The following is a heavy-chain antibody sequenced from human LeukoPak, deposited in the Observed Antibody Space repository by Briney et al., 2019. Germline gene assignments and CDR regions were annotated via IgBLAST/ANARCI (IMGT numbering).Heavy chain of an antibody. CDR3: AREVDCSSTSCYALVPPIPMDYYYYGMDV. J-gene: IGHJ6*02. CDR1: GGPLSSYA. D-gene: IGHD2-2*01. V-gene: IGHV1-69*04. CDR2: IIPILGIA. Sequence: PSASVKLSCKASGGPLSSYAISRVRQAPGQGLEWMGRIIPILGIANCAQTFQGRVTITADKSTSTAYMELSSLRSEDTAVYYCAREVDCSSTSCYALVPPIPMDYYYYGMDVWGQGTTVTVSS.